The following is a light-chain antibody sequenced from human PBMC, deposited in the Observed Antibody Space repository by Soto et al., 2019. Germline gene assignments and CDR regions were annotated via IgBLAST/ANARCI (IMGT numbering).Light chain of an antibody. Sequence: QTVVTQEPSLTVSPGGTVTLTCASSTGPVTTSHYTYWIQKKSGQAPRTLIYDTTQRHPWTPARFSASLLGGKAALTLLGAQPEDEADYYCFLSHRGPWVFGGGTKLTVL. CDR2: DTT. J-gene: IGLJ3*02. CDR3: FLSHRGPWV. CDR1: TGPVTTSHY. V-gene: IGLV7-46*02.